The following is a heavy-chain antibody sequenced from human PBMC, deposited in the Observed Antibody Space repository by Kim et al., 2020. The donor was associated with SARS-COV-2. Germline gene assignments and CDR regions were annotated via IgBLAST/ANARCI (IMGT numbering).Heavy chain of an antibody. CDR1: GFTFSSYA. D-gene: IGHD3-10*01. Sequence: GGSLRLSCAASGFTFSSYAMSWVRQAPGKGLEWVSAISGSGGSTYYADSVKGRFTISRDNSKNTLYLQMNSLRAEDTAVYYCAKYRWAGGNYYYYGMDVWGQGTTVTVSS. CDR3: AKYRWAGGNYYYYGMDV. CDR2: ISGSGGST. V-gene: IGHV3-23*01. J-gene: IGHJ6*02.